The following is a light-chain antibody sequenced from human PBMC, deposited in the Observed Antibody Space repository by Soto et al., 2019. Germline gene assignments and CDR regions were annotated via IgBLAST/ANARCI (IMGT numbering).Light chain of an antibody. CDR3: SSYAGTYTYV. J-gene: IGLJ1*01. Sequence: QSALTQPASVSGSPGQSITISCTGTRNDIGDYSFVSWYQQHPGKVPKWLIYEVSDRPSGVSSRFSGSKSGNTASLTISGLQAEDEAQYFCSSYAGTYTYVFGSGTKLTVL. CDR2: EVS. CDR1: RNDIGDYSF. V-gene: IGLV2-14*01.